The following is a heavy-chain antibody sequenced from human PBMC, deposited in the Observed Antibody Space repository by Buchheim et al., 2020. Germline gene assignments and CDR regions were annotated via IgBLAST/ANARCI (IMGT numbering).Heavy chain of an antibody. CDR1: GLTFSSYW. CDR2: INTDGSTT. CDR3: AKDVIIASAGRITFVQFDY. V-gene: IGHV3-74*01. J-gene: IGHJ4*02. Sequence: VQLVESGGGVVQPGGSLRLSCAASGLTFSSYWMHWVRQAPGKGLVWVSRINTDGSTTTYADSVKGRFTISRDNAKNTLYLQMNSLRVEDTALYYCAKDVIIASAGRITFVQFDYWGQGTL. D-gene: IGHD6-13*01.